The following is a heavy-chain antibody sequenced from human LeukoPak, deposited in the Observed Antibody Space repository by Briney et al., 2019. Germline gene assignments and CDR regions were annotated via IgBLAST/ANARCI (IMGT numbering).Heavy chain of an antibody. D-gene: IGHD5-12*01. Sequence: GRSLRLSCVDSGFIFRTSAMHWVHQAPGKGLEWVAVLSFDGSNENYAGSVRGRFTISRDNSKNTLYLQMNSLKIEDTAIYYCARGSGYHLVSWGQGTLVTVSS. CDR2: LSFDGSNE. V-gene: IGHV3-30-3*01. CDR1: GFIFRTSA. J-gene: IGHJ5*02. CDR3: ARGSGYHLVS.